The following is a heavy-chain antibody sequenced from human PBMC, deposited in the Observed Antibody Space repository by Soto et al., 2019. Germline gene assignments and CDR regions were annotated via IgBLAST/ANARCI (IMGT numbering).Heavy chain of an antibody. CDR3: ARPWELLREFDY. J-gene: IGHJ4*02. V-gene: IGHV1-18*01. Sequence: GASVKVSCKASGYTFTSYGISWVRQAPGQGLEWMGWISAYNGNTNYAQKLQGRVTMTTDTSTSTAYMELRSLRSDDTALYSCARPWELLREFDYWGQGTLVTVSS. D-gene: IGHD1-26*01. CDR2: ISAYNGNT. CDR1: GYTFTSYG.